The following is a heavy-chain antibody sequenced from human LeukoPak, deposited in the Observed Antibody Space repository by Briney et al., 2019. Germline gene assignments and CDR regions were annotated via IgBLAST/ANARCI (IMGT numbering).Heavy chain of an antibody. CDR1: GGSFSGYY. CDR2: INHSGST. CDR3: ARWDSSSLAFYYYMDV. Sequence: PSETLSLTCAVYGGSFSGYYWSWIRQPPGKGLEWIGEINHSGSTSYNPSLKSRVTMSVDTSKNQFSLKLSSVTAADTAVYYCARWDSSSLAFYYYMDVLGKGTTVTVS. D-gene: IGHD2-2*01. J-gene: IGHJ6*03. V-gene: IGHV4-34*01.